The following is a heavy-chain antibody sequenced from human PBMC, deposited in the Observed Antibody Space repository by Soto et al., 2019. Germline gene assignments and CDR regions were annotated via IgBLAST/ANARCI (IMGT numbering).Heavy chain of an antibody. Sequence: SVKVSCKASGGTFSSYAISWVRQAPGQGLEWMGGIIPIFGTANYAQKFQGRVTITADESTSTAYMELSSLRSEDTAVYYCARDRYCSSTSCPHLYYYYYYGMDVWGQGTKVTVSS. CDR1: GGTFSSYA. CDR2: IIPIFGTA. CDR3: ARDRYCSSTSCPHLYYYYYYGMDV. J-gene: IGHJ6*02. D-gene: IGHD2-2*01. V-gene: IGHV1-69*13.